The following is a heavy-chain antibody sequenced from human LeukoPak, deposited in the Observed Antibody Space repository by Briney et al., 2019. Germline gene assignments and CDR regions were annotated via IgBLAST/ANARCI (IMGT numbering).Heavy chain of an antibody. J-gene: IGHJ5*02. CDR3: ANYGSGSYRFDP. CDR1: GGSISSGGYY. D-gene: IGHD3-10*01. V-gene: IGHV4-31*03. CDR2: IYYSGST. Sequence: PSQTLTLTCTVSGGSISSGGYYWSWIRQHPGKGLEWIGYIYYSGSTYYNPSLKSRVTISVGTSKNQFSLKLSSVTAADTAVYYCANYGSGSYRFDPWGQGTLVTVSS.